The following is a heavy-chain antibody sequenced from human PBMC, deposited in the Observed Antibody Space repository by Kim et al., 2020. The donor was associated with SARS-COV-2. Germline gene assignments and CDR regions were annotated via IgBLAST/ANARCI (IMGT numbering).Heavy chain of an antibody. D-gene: IGHD3-3*01. CDR3: AILFGM. J-gene: IGHJ6*01. CDR1: GGSISHYF. V-gene: IGHV4-59*08. Sequence: SETLSLTCTVSGGSISHYFWSWIRQSPGNGLEWIGYISHSGNNDYNPSFKSRVTLFMDTSKNQFSLKLRSVTDADTAVYYCAILFGM. CDR2: ISHSGNN.